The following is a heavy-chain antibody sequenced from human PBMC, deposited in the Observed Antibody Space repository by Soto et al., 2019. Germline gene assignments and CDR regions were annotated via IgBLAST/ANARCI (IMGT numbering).Heavy chain of an antibody. V-gene: IGHV1-69*02. CDR2: IIPILGIA. CDR3: ARGLWFGELSPAYGMDV. Sequence: QVQLVQSGAEVKKPGSLVKVSCKASGGTFSSYTITWVRQAPGQGLEWMGRIIPILGIANYAQKFQGRVTITADKSTSTAYMELSRLRSEDTAVYYCARGLWFGELSPAYGMDVWGQGTTVTVSS. J-gene: IGHJ6*02. D-gene: IGHD3-10*01. CDR1: GGTFSSYT.